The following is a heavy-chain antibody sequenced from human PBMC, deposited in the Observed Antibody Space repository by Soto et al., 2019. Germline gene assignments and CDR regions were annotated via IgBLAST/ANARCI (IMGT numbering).Heavy chain of an antibody. CDR3: ARTDYGDYLPY. CDR2: INHSGST. CDR1: GGSFSGYY. Sequence: SETLSLTCAVYGGSFSGYYWSWIRQPPGKGLEWIGEINHSGSTNYNPSLKSRVTISVDTSKNQFSLKLSSVTAADTAVYYCARTDYGDYLPYWGRGTLVTVSS. D-gene: IGHD4-17*01. J-gene: IGHJ4*02. V-gene: IGHV4-34*01.